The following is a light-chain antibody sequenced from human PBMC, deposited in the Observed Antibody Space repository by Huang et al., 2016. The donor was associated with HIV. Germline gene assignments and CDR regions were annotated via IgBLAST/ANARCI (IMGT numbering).Light chain of an antibody. CDR2: GAS. V-gene: IGKV3-20*01. J-gene: IGKJ3*01. Sequence: EIVLTQSPDTLSLSPGERATLSCRASHSVSSNFLAWYQQKPGQSPRLPIYGASRRATGIPDRFSGSGSGTDFTLTITRLEPEDFAVYYCQQYGGSPLFTFGPGTKVDIK. CDR3: QQYGGSPLFT. CDR1: HSVSSNF.